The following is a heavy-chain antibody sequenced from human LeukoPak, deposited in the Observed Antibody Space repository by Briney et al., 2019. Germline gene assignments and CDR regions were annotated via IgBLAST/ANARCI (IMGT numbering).Heavy chain of an antibody. J-gene: IGHJ4*02. Sequence: GGSLRLSCAASGFTFSSYSMNWVRQAPGKGLEWVSFISSSSTIYYADSVKGRFTISRDNAKNSLYLQMNSLRAEDTAVYYCARDRGGSYSAIDYWGQGTLVTVSS. V-gene: IGHV3-48*04. CDR3: ARDRGGSYSAIDY. CDR2: ISSSSTI. CDR1: GFTFSSYS. D-gene: IGHD2-15*01.